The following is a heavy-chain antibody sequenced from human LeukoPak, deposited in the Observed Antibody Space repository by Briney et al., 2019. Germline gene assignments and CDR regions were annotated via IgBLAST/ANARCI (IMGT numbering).Heavy chain of an antibody. CDR1: GYTFTSYY. Sequence: ASVKVSCKASGYTFTSYYMHWVRQAPGQGLEWMGLINPSGGSTSYAQKFQGRVTMTRDTFTSTVYMELSSLRSEDTAVYYCALPKTYYDFWSGYYPGYFQHWGQGTLVTVSS. D-gene: IGHD3-3*01. CDR2: INPSGGST. CDR3: ALPKTYYDFWSGYYPGYFQH. V-gene: IGHV1-46*03. J-gene: IGHJ1*01.